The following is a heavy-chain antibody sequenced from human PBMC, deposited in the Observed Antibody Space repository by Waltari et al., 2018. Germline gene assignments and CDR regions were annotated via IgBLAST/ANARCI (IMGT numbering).Heavy chain of an antibody. Sequence: QVQLVESGGGVVQSGRALRLSCVASGFTFDSYGMHWVRQAPGKELGWWAFLWFDGSAKYYADSVKGRFTVSRDNSKNTFYLQLNSLRAEDTAVYYCARDMHSSSSALGWLDPWGQGTLVTVSS. D-gene: IGHD6-6*01. CDR3: ARDMHSSSSALGWLDP. CDR1: GFTFDSYG. CDR2: LWFDGSAK. J-gene: IGHJ5*02. V-gene: IGHV3-33*01.